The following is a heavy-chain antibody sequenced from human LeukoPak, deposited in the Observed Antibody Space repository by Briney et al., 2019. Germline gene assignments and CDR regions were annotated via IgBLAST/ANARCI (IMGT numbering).Heavy chain of an antibody. CDR1: GGSFSGYY. V-gene: IGHV4-34*01. J-gene: IGHJ4*02. CDR3: ARGDYLGY. Sequence: SETLSLTCAVYGGSFSGYYWSWIRQPPGKGLEWIGEINHSGSTNYNPSLKSRVTISVDTCKNQFSLKLSSVTAEDTAVYYCARGDYLGYWGQGTLVTVSS. CDR2: INHSGST.